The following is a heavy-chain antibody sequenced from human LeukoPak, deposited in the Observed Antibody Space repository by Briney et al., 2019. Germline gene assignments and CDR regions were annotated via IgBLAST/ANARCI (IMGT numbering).Heavy chain of an antibody. CDR2: ISYDGSNK. V-gene: IGHV3-30*18. Sequence: GRSLRLSCAASGFTFSSYGTHWVRQAPGKGLEWVAVISYDGSNKYYADSVKGRFTISRDNSKNTLYLQMNSLRAEDTAVYYCAKDHAHYYGSGSYFDYWGQGTLVTVSS. D-gene: IGHD3-10*01. CDR1: GFTFSSYG. CDR3: AKDHAHYYGSGSYFDY. J-gene: IGHJ4*02.